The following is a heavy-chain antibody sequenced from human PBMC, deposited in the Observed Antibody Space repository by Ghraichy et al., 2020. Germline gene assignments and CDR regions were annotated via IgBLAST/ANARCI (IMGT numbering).Heavy chain of an antibody. J-gene: IGHJ4*02. CDR2: IKYDASQT. D-gene: IGHD3-16*02. CDR1: GFSISNYW. Sequence: GGSLRLSCAASGFSISNYWMTWVRQAPGKGLEWVANIKYDASQTYYLGSVTGRFTISRDNAKNSLYLQMTSLAAEDTAVYYCATYRRPSYQFDDWGQGTLVTVSS. CDR3: ATYRRPSYQFDD. V-gene: IGHV3-7*01.